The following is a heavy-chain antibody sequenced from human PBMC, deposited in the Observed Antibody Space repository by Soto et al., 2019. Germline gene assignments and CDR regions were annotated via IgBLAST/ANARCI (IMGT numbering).Heavy chain of an antibody. Sequence: EVQLVESGGGLVQPGGSLRLSCAASGFTFSSYWMSWVRQAPGKGLEWVANIKQDGSEKYYVDSVKGRFTISRDNAKNSLYPQMNSLRTEDTAVYYCARVVMYYDILTGYYNASYFDYWGQGTLVTVSS. J-gene: IGHJ4*02. CDR3: ARVVMYYDILTGYYNASYFDY. D-gene: IGHD3-9*01. CDR2: IKQDGSEK. CDR1: GFTFSSYW. V-gene: IGHV3-7*01.